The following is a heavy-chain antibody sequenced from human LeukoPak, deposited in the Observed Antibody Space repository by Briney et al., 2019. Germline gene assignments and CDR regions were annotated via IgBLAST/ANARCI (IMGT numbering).Heavy chain of an antibody. J-gene: IGHJ4*02. D-gene: IGHD1-26*01. CDR2: ISYDGSNK. CDR1: GFTFSSYA. CDR3: ARDHRVGANDC. V-gene: IGHV3-30*04. Sequence: GGSLRLSCAASGFTFSSYAMHWVRQAPGKGLEWVAVISYDGSNKYYADSVKGRFTISRDNSKNTLYLQMNSLRVEDTGVYYCARDHRVGANDCWGQGTLVTVSS.